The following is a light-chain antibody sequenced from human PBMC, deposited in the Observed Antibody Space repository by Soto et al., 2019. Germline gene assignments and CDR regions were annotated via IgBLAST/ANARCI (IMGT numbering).Light chain of an antibody. CDR2: AAS. CDR1: QDISNY. CDR3: QQANSFPLS. J-gene: IGKJ5*01. Sequence: DIQMTQSPSDMSASVGDRVTITCRASQDISNYLAWYQQKPGKVPKLLIYAASTLQSGVPSRFSGSGSGTNYSLTISSLQPEDFATYYCQQANSFPLSFGQGTRLEIK. V-gene: IGKV1-27*01.